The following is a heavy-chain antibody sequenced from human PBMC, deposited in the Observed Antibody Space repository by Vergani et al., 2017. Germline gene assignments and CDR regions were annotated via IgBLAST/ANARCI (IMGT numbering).Heavy chain of an antibody. V-gene: IGHV3-7*01. CDR1: GFTFSSYW. J-gene: IGHJ5*02. D-gene: IGHD6-19*01. Sequence: EVQLVESGGGLVQPGWSLRLSCAASGFTFSSYWMSWVRQAPGKGLERVANIKQDGSEKYYVDSVKGRFTISRDNAKNSLYLQMNSLRAEDTAVYYCARYIAVAGHNWRFDPWGQGTLVTVSS. CDR3: ARYIAVAGHNWRFDP. CDR2: IKQDGSEK.